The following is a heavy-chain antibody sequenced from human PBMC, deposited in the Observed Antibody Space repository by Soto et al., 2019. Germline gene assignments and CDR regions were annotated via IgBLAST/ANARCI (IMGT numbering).Heavy chain of an antibody. CDR2: ISGYNGNT. Sequence: QVQVVQSGDEVKKPGASVKVSCKASGYTFTNYGFSWVRQAPGQGLEWMGWISGYNGNTKYAEKFQGRFTMTTDTPTSTAEMGLRSMRSDDTAVYYCAREGQATYYYYGMDVWGQGTAVTVSS. CDR1: GYTFTNYG. CDR3: AREGQATYYYYGMDV. J-gene: IGHJ6*02. V-gene: IGHV1-18*01.